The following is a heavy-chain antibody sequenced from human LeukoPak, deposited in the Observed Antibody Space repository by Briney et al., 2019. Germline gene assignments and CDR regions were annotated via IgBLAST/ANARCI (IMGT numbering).Heavy chain of an antibody. CDR1: GGSISTYY. CDR2: IYYSGTT. J-gene: IGHJ3*02. CDR3: ARDQVYRSTWGHDSFDI. Sequence: PSETLSLTCTVSGGSISTYYWNWIRQPPGKGLEWIGYIYYSGTTNYNPSLKSRVSMSVDTSKNQFSLKLSSVTAADTAVYYCARDQVYRSTWGHDSFDIWGQGTMVTVSS. D-gene: IGHD6-13*01. V-gene: IGHV4-59*12.